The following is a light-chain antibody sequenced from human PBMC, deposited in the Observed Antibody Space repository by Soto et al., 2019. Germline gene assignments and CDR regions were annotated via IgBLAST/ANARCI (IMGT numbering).Light chain of an antibody. CDR2: HAS. CDR3: QQCSSWPLT. Sequence: EIVLTQSPATLSLSPGERGTLSCRASQSFSDSLAWYQQKPGQAPRLLIYHASNRATGVPARFSGSGSGTDFTLTISSLEPEDFVVYYCQQCSSWPLTFGGGTKVEMK. V-gene: IGKV3-11*01. CDR1: QSFSDS. J-gene: IGKJ4*01.